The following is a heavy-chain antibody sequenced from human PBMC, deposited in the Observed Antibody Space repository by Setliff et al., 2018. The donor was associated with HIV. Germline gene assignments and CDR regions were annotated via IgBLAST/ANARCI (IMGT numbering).Heavy chain of an antibody. J-gene: IGHJ4*02. D-gene: IGHD3-22*01. V-gene: IGHV1-69*13. CDR3: ALRGYYCDSSGYYC. Sequence: ASVKVSCKASGGTFSNYAISWVRQAPGQGLEWMGGIIPFFGAPNYAQNFQGRVTITADESTSTANMELSSLRSEDTAVYFCALRGYYCDSSGYYCWGQGTVVTVSS. CDR1: GGTFSNYA. CDR2: IIPFFGAP.